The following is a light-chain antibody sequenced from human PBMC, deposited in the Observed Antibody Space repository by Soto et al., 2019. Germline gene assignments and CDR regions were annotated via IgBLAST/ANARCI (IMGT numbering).Light chain of an antibody. CDR1: SSNIGNNY. Sequence: QAVVTQPPSVSAAPGQKVAISCSGSSSNIGNNYVSWYQQLPGTAPKLLIYDNNKRPSGIPDRFSGSKSGTSATLVIAGLQTGDEADYYCGAWDTSLSDVLFGGGTKLTVL. CDR2: DNN. J-gene: IGLJ2*01. CDR3: GAWDTSLSDVL. V-gene: IGLV1-51*01.